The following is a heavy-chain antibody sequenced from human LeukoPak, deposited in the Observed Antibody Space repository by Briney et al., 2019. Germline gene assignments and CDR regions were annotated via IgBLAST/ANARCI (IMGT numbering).Heavy chain of an antibody. Sequence: GESLQISCKGSGYNFPTYWIGWVRQMPGKGLEWMGIIYPSDSDTRYSPSFQGQVTISVDKSISTAYLQWSSLKASDTAIYFCARRPYYYGMDVWGQGTTVTVSS. CDR2: IYPSDSDT. CDR3: ARRPYYYGMDV. CDR1: GYNFPTYW. J-gene: IGHJ6*02. V-gene: IGHV5-51*01.